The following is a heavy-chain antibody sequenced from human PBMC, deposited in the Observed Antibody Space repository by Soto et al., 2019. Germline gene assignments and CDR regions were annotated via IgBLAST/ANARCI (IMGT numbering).Heavy chain of an antibody. CDR3: ARDGSMVRERWFDP. D-gene: IGHD3-10*01. V-gene: IGHV3-74*03. J-gene: IGHJ5*02. CDR2: INNDSIDT. CDR1: GFTFIGYW. Sequence: EVQLVESGGGVVQPGGSLRLSCAASGFTFIGYWMHWVRQGPGKGLVWVARINNDSIDTTYADSVKGRFTISRDNTKNMVYLEMNSLRADDTAVYYCARDGSMVRERWFDPWGQGTLVTVSS.